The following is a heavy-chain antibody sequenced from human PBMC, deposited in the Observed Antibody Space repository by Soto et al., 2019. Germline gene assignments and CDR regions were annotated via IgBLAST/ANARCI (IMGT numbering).Heavy chain of an antibody. D-gene: IGHD6-25*01. CDR2: ISSSGTTM. V-gene: IGHV3-48*01. CDR1: GFTFSSYS. CDR3: ARGAETGYSGVDY. Sequence: GGSLRLSCAASGFTFSSYSMNWVRQAPGKGLEWVSYISSSGTTMYYADSVKGRFTISRDSAKNSLYLQMNSLRAEDTAVYYCARGAETGYSGVDYWGQGTLVTVSS. J-gene: IGHJ4*02.